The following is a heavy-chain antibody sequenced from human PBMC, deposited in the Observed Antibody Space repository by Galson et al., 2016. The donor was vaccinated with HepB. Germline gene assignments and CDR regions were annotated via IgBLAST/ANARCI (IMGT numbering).Heavy chain of an antibody. CDR1: GLTFSSYS. V-gene: IGHV3-7*01. J-gene: IGHJ5*02. CDR3: ARDGPYSSSVYNWFDP. CDR2: IKQDGSEK. Sequence: SLRLSCAASGLTFSSYSMSWVRQAPGKGLEWVANIKQDGSEKYYVDSVKSRFTISRDNAKNSLYLQMNSLRAEDTAVYYCARDGPYSSSVYNWFDPWGQGTLVTVSS. D-gene: IGHD6-13*01.